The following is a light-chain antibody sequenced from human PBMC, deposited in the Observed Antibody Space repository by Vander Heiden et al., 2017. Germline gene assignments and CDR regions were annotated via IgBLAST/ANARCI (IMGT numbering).Light chain of an antibody. CDR3: QSADSSGTYSVV. Sequence: SSDLTQPPSVSVSPGQTAKIPFSGDVLARQNAYWYKQKPGQAPLLLIYSDTKRPSGIPERFSGSISGTIVTLTISDVQAEDEADYYCQSADSSGTYSVVFGGGTQLTVL. CDR1: VLARQN. V-gene: IGLV3-25*03. CDR2: SDT. J-gene: IGLJ2*01.